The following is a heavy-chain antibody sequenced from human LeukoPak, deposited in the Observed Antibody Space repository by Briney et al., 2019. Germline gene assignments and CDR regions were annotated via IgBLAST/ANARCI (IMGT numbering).Heavy chain of an antibody. CDR1: GFTFDDYA. CDR2: ISWNSDSI. D-gene: IGHD1-1*01. J-gene: IGHJ4*02. V-gene: IGHV3-9*03. CDR3: ARPQL. Sequence: PGRSLRLSRAASGFTFDDYAMHWVRQAPGKGLEWVSGISWNSDSIGYADSVKGRFTISRDNAKKSLYLQMNSLRAEDMAFYYCARPQLWGQGTLVTVSS.